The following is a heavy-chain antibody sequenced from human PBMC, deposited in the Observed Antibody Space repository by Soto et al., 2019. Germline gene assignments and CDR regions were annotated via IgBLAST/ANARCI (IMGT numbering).Heavy chain of an antibody. Sequence: QVQLQESGPGLVKPSETLSLTCTVSGGSVSSGSFYWSWIRQPPGKGPEWIGYIYYSGTTNYNPSLKRRVTISVHTAKNQFSLKLSSVTAADTAVYYCASRKTVAGYFDYWGQGTLVTVSS. CDR2: IYYSGTT. CDR1: GGSVSSGSFY. CDR3: ASRKTVAGYFDY. J-gene: IGHJ4*02. D-gene: IGHD6-19*01. V-gene: IGHV4-61*01.